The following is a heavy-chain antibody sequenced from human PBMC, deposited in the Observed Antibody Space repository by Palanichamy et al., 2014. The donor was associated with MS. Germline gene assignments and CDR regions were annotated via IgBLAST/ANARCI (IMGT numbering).Heavy chain of an antibody. J-gene: IGHJ4*02. V-gene: IGHV4-39*01. CDR2: TYYSGST. D-gene: IGHD6-19*01. Sequence: QLQLQESGPGLVKPSETLSLTCTVSGGSISSSSYYWGWIRQPPGKGLEWIGSTYYSGSTYYNPSLKSRVTISVDTSKNQFSLKLSSVTAADTAVYYCARLGVAVYFDYWGQGTLVTVSS. CDR3: ARLGVAVYFDY. CDR1: GGSISSSSYY.